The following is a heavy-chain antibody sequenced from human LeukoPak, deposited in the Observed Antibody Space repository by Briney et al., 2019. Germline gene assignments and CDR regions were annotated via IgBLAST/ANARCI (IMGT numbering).Heavy chain of an antibody. V-gene: IGHV5-51*01. D-gene: IGHD6-13*01. CDR1: GYSFTSYW. Sequence: GESLQISCKGSGYSFTSYWIGWVRQMPGKGLEWMGIIYPGDSDTRYSPSFQGQVTISADKSISTAYLQWSSLKASDTAMYYCARGSSSWRRLVYYYYGMDVWGQGTTVTVSS. CDR2: IYPGDSDT. J-gene: IGHJ6*02. CDR3: ARGSSSWRRLVYYYYGMDV.